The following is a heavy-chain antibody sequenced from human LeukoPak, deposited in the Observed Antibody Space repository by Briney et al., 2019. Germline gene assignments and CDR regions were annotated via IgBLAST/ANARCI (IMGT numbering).Heavy chain of an antibody. CDR3: ARGYYDFWSALAA. V-gene: IGHV3-11*04. D-gene: IGHD3-3*01. CDR2: ISSSGSTI. J-gene: IGHJ5*02. CDR1: GFTFSDYY. Sequence: GGSLRLSCAAYGFTFSDYYMSWIRQAPGKGLEWVSYISSSGSTIYYADSVKGRFTISRDNAKNSLYLQMNSLRAEDTAVYYCARGYYDFWSALAAWGQGTLVTVSS.